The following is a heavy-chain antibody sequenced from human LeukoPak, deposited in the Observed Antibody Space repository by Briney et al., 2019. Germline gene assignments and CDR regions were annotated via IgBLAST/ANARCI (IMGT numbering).Heavy chain of an antibody. V-gene: IGHV1-18*04. CDR2: ISAHTGET. D-gene: IGHD2-15*01. CDR3: ARDSCSDGNCYLFFDF. J-gene: IGHJ4*02. Sequence: ASVKVSCKASGYTFNTYGISWVRQAPGQGLEWLGWISAHTGETKSAQKIRDRVTMSTEKATKTAYLELRSLRSDDTAVYYCARDSCSDGNCYLFFDFWGQGTLITVSS. CDR1: GYTFNTYG.